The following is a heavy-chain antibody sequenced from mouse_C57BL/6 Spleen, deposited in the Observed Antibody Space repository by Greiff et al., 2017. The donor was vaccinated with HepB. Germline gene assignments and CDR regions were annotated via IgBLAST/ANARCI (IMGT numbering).Heavy chain of an antibody. CDR1: GFTFSDYY. CDR2: INYDGSST. Sequence: EVKLMESEGGLVQPGSSMKLSCTASGFTFSDYYMAWVRQVPEKGLEWVANINYDGSSTYYLDSLKSRFIISRDNAKNILYLQMSSLKSEDTATYYCASLYDGTGFDYWGQGTTLTVSS. J-gene: IGHJ2*01. V-gene: IGHV5-16*01. D-gene: IGHD2-3*01. CDR3: ASLYDGTGFDY.